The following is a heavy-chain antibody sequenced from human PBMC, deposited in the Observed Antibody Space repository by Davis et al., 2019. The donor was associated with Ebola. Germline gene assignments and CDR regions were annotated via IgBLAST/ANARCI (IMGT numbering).Heavy chain of an antibody. CDR1: GFTFSRDA. CDR3: AKGGWGRIIDY. D-gene: IGHD3-16*01. J-gene: IGHJ4*02. V-gene: IGHV3-23*01. CDR2: IGPGSDT. Sequence: GESLKISCVVSGFTFSRDAMTWVRQAPGKGLEWVSSIGPGSDTYYADAVKGRFTILRDNSKNTLYLQMNSLRGEDTAIYYCAKGGWGRIIDYWGQGAPVTVSS.